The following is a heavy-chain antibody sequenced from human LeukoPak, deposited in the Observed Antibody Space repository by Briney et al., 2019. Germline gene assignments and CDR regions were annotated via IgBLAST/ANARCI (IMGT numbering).Heavy chain of an antibody. J-gene: IGHJ3*02. V-gene: IGHV3-20*04. CDR1: GFTLEDFG. CDR2: ANWNGETT. CDR3: AKARSSGWYKNAFDI. D-gene: IGHD6-19*01. Sequence: GGSLRLPCTASGFTLEDFGMTWVRQAPGKVLEWDSSANWNGETTGYADSVKGRFTISRDNAKKSLYLQMNSLRAEDTAVYYCAKARSSGWYKNAFDIWGQGTMVTVSS.